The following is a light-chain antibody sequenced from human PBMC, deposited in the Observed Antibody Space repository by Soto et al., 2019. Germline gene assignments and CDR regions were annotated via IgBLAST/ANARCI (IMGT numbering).Light chain of an antibody. Sequence: QSVLTQPPSVSGAPGQRVTLSCTVSSSNIGAGFDAHWYQQFPGTAPKLLIYGNNNRPSGVPDRFSASKSGTSASLAITGLQAEDEADYYCLSYDSSLSAFVFGTGTKVTLL. CDR1: SSNIGAGFD. J-gene: IGLJ1*01. CDR2: GNN. CDR3: LSYDSSLSAFV. V-gene: IGLV1-40*01.